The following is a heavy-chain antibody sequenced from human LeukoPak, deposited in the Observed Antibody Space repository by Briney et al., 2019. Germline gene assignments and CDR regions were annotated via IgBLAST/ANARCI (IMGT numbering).Heavy chain of an antibody. CDR1: GFTFTNFA. Sequence: GGSLRLSCSASGFTFTNFAMSWVRQAPGKGLEWVSTIGGRGDTTFYADSVKGRFTISRDNSKTTLYLQMNSLRAEDTAVYYCGKGINYYDNHGYFKDWGQGTLVTVSS. J-gene: IGHJ4*02. V-gene: IGHV3-23*01. D-gene: IGHD3-22*01. CDR3: GKGINYYDNHGYFKD. CDR2: IGGRGDTT.